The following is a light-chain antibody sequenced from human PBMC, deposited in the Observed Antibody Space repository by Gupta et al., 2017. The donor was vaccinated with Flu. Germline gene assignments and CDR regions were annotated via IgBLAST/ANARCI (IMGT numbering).Light chain of an antibody. CDR3: EAWDSSLSRSV. V-gene: IGLV1-44*01. J-gene: IGLJ2*01. CDR2: GNS. CDR1: SNNSGGND. Sequence: SLPTQPPSSSGPPERGAITCSAGSSNNSGGNDVNWYQQLPGTAPKLLIYGNSQRPSGVPDRFSGSKSGTSASLAITGLQAEDEADYYCEAWDSSLSRSVFGGGTKLTVL.